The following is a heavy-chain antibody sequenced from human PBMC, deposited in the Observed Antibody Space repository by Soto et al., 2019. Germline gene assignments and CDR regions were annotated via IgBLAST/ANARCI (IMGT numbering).Heavy chain of an antibody. V-gene: IGHV4-39*01. Sequence: QLQMQESGPGLVKPSETLSLTSIVSGGSINNNAYYWNWIRQSPQKGLEWIGSIYYSGTTYYNPSLQSRITISIDTSRNQFSLKLGSVTAADTAVYFCARRTTSRTNTFDIWGQGTMVIVSS. CDR3: ARRTTSRTNTFDI. CDR2: IYYSGTT. CDR1: GGSINNNAYY. D-gene: IGHD1-1*01. J-gene: IGHJ3*02.